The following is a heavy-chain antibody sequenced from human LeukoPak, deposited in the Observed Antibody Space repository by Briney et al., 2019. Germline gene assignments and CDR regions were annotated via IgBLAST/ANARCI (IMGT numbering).Heavy chain of an antibody. CDR1: GFTFSSYP. CDR2: ISGGGVST. D-gene: IGHD6-13*01. CDR3: ARKYISSRFDP. Sequence: GGSLRLSCAASGFTFSSYPMGWVRQSPEKGLEWVSAISGGGVSTYYADSVKGRFTIPRDNSKNTLYLQMNSLRAEDTAVYYCARKYISSRFDPWGPGTLVTVSS. V-gene: IGHV3-23*01. J-gene: IGHJ5*02.